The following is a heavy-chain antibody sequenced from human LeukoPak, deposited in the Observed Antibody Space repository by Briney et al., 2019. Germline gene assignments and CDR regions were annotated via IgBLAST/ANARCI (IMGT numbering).Heavy chain of an antibody. CDR2: IYCSGST. CDR1: GGSISSSSYY. V-gene: IGHV4-39*01. J-gene: IGHJ4*02. D-gene: IGHD5-18*01. Sequence: PSETLSLTCTVSGGSISSSSYYWGWIRQPPGKGLEWIGSIYCSGSTYYNPSLKSRVTISVDTSKNQFSLKLSSVTAADTAVYYCARQVYSYGNTPYYFDYWGQGTLVTVSS. CDR3: ARQVYSYGNTPYYFDY.